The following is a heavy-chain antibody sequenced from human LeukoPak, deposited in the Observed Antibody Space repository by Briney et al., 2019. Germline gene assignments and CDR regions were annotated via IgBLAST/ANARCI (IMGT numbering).Heavy chain of an antibody. CDR2: ISYDGSNK. V-gene: IGHV3-30*18. CDR1: GFTFSNYG. CDR3: AKDDTGYHFMTTYYYGMDV. Sequence: PGRSLRLSCAASGFTFSNYGMHWVRQAPGKGLEWVAVISYDGSNKYYADSVKGRFTISRDNSKNTLYLQMNSLSAEDRAVYYCAKDDTGYHFMTTYYYGMDVWGQGTTVTVSS. J-gene: IGHJ6*02. D-gene: IGHD3-3*01.